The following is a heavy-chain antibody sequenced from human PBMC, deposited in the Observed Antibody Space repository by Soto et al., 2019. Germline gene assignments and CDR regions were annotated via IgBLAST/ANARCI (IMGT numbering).Heavy chain of an antibody. Sequence: GESLKISCKGSGYSFTSYWIGWVRQVPGKGLEWMGIIYPGDSDTRYSPSFQGQVTISADKSISTAYLQWSSLKASDTAMYYCARRLAVAADYYYYGMDVWGQGTTVTVSS. V-gene: IGHV5-51*01. J-gene: IGHJ6*02. D-gene: IGHD6-19*01. CDR2: IYPGDSDT. CDR1: GYSFTSYW. CDR3: ARRLAVAADYYYYGMDV.